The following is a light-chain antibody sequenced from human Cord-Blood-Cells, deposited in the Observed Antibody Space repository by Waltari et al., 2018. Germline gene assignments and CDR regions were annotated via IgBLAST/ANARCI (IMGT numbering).Light chain of an antibody. CDR1: SSSVGGCNY. J-gene: IGLJ3*02. Sequence: SALTQPRPVSGTSAQSFTISCPGTSSSVGGCNYVSWYQQHPGKAPKLMIYDVSTRPAGVPDRFSVSKSGNTASLTISGLQAEDEADYYCCSYAGSYTFSWVFGGGTKLTVL. CDR2: DVS. V-gene: IGLV2-11*01. CDR3: CSYAGSYTFSWV.